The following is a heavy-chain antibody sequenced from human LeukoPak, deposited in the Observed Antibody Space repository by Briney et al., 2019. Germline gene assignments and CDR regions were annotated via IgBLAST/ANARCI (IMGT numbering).Heavy chain of an antibody. V-gene: IGHV3-23*01. J-gene: IGHJ4*02. CDR3: AKDQRYCSGGSCRTHFDY. CDR2: ISGSGGST. Sequence: GGSLRLSCAASGFTFSSYAMSWVRQAPGKGLEWVSAISGSGGSTYYADSVKGRVTISRDNSKNTMYLQMNSLRAEDTAVYYCAKDQRYCSGGSCRTHFDYWDQGTLVTVSS. CDR1: GFTFSSYA. D-gene: IGHD2-15*01.